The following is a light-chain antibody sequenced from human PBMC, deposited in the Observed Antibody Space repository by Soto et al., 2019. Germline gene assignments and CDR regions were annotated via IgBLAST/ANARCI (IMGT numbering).Light chain of an antibody. CDR3: SSSTRSTTLV. Sequence: QSALTQPASVSGSPGQSITISGTGTSSDVGGYDFVSWYQQHPGKAPKLMIYDVSNRPSGVSDRFSGSKSGNTASLTISGLQAEDEDDYYCSSSTRSTTLVFGGGTKLTVL. CDR2: DVS. J-gene: IGLJ2*01. CDR1: SSDVGGYDF. V-gene: IGLV2-14*03.